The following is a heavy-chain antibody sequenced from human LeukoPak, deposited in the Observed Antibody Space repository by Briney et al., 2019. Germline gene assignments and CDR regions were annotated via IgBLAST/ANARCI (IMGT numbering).Heavy chain of an antibody. J-gene: IGHJ6*03. D-gene: IGHD3-3*01. CDR1: GGSISSSSYS. CDR2: IYYSGST. V-gene: IGHV4-39*07. Sequence: PSETLSLTCTVSGGSISSSSYSWGWIRQPPGKGLEWIGSIYYSGSTYYNPSLKSRVTISVDTSKNQFSLKLSSVTAADTAVYYCARDFWLPGDYYYYYMDVWGKGTTVTVSS. CDR3: ARDFWLPGDYYYYYMDV.